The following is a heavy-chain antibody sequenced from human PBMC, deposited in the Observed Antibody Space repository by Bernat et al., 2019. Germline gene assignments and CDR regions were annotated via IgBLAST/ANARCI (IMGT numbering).Heavy chain of an antibody. D-gene: IGHD6-13*01. CDR1: GFTFSSYA. CDR2: IWYDGSNK. CDR3: ARKGSSSWYGDAFDI. J-gene: IGHJ3*02. Sequence: QVQLVESGGGVVQPGRSLRLSCAASGFTFSSYAMHWVRQAPGKGLEWVAVIWYDGSNKYYGDSVKGRFTISRDNSKNTLYLQMNSLRAEDTAVYHCARKGSSSWYGDAFDIWGQGTMVTVSS. V-gene: IGHV3-33*08.